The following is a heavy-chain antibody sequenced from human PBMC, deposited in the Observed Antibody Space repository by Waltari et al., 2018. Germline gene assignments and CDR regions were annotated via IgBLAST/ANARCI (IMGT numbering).Heavy chain of an antibody. V-gene: IGHV3-23*01. CDR2: ISGSGGST. D-gene: IGHD6-19*01. J-gene: IGHJ4*02. CDR3: AKDLDSSGWYGY. CDR1: GFTFSSYA. Sequence: EVQLLESGGGLVQPGGSLRLSCADSGFTFSSYAMSWVRQAPGKGLEWVSAISGSGGSTYYADSVKGRFTISRDNSKNTLYLQMNSLRAEDTAVYYCAKDLDSSGWYGYWGQGTLVTVSS.